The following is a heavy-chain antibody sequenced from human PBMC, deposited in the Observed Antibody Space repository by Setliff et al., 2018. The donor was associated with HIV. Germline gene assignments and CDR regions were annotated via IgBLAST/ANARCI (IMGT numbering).Heavy chain of an antibody. D-gene: IGHD3-10*01. Sequence: LSLTCTVSGDSVRSQTYTWSWIRQSAGEGLEWIGHIYGSGSTDYNPSLNSRVTISLDTSKNQFSLRLTSVTAADTAVYYCARGWRSLIRGGRFDPWGQGTLVTVSS. J-gene: IGHJ5*02. V-gene: IGHV4-61*09. CDR1: GDSVRSQTYT. CDR3: ARGWRSLIRGGRFDP. CDR2: IYGSGST.